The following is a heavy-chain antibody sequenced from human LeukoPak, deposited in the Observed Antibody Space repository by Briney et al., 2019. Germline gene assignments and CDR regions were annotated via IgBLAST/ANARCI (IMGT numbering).Heavy chain of an antibody. CDR2: INHSGST. CDR3: ARAMGSSGYYYDY. J-gene: IGHJ4*02. V-gene: IGHV4-34*01. D-gene: IGHD3-22*01. CDR1: GGSFSGYY. Sequence: SETLSLTCAVYGGSFSGYYWSWIRQPPGKGLEWIGEINHSGSTNYNPSLKSRVTISVDTSKNQFSLKLSPVTAADTAVYYCARAMGSSGYYYDYWGQGTLVTVSS.